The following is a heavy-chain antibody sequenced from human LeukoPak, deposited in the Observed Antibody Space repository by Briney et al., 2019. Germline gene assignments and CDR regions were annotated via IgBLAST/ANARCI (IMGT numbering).Heavy chain of an antibody. V-gene: IGHV3-30*04. CDR1: GFTFSRYD. CDR3: ARAAAETGAFRDNWFDP. CDR2: ISDDGKKK. J-gene: IGHJ5*02. Sequence: GGSLRLSRVGSGFTFSRYDVHWVRQAPGKGLEWVAVISDDGKKKIYADSVKGRFTISRDNSKNTLYLQMDSLRAEDTALYYCARAAAETGAFRDNWFDPWGQGTLVTVSS. D-gene: IGHD2-8*02.